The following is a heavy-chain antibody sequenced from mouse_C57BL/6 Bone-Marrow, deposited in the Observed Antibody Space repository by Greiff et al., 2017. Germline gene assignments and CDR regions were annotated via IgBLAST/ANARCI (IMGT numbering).Heavy chain of an antibody. Sequence: EVKLVESGGGLVKPGGSLKLSCAASGFTFSSYAMSWVRQTPEKRLEWVATISDGGSYTYYPDNVKGRFTISRDNAKNNLYLQMSHLKSEDTAMYYCARDSGYYGFDYWGQGTTLTVSS. J-gene: IGHJ2*01. D-gene: IGHD2-3*01. V-gene: IGHV5-4*01. CDR1: GFTFSSYA. CDR2: ISDGGSYT. CDR3: ARDSGYYGFDY.